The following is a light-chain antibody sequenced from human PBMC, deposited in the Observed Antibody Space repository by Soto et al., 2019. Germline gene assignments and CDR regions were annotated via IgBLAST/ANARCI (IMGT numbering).Light chain of an antibody. V-gene: IGKV3-15*01. CDR3: QQYSNWPPAIT. CDR2: GSS. CDR1: ETISTN. J-gene: IGKJ5*01. Sequence: EIVLTQSPATLSVSPGERATLSCRATETISTNLVWFQRKPGQPPRLLIYGSSTRATGVPDRFSGSGSGTEFTLIISSLQSEDVALYYCQQYSNWPPAITFGQGTRLEIK.